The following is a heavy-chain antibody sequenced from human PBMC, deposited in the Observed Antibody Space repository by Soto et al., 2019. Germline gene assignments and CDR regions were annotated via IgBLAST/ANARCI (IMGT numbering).Heavy chain of an antibody. CDR2: IIPIFGTA. J-gene: IGHJ4*02. V-gene: IGHV1-69*05. CDR1: GGTFSSYA. D-gene: IGHD4-17*01. CDR3: ARVFGYGDDEDFSFDH. Sequence: QVQLVQSGAEVKKPGSSVKVSCKASGGTFSSYAISWVRQAPGQGLEWMGGIIPIFGTANYAQKFQGRVKKTXXEXPXXSHGEVRSPRSEDTAGYYCARVFGYGDDEDFSFDHRGQGTLVTGSS.